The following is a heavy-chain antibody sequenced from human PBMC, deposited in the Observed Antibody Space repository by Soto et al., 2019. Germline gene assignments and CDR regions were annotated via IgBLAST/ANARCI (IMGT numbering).Heavy chain of an antibody. Sequence: QVQLVQAVAEVRKPGSSVKVSCKASGGTFSRHAISWVRQAPGQGLEWMGGIIPILGTANHAQKFQGRVTIIADESTSTVYMELSSLRSEDTAMYYCARGWGYDSNDYYYAYWGQGTLVIVSS. J-gene: IGHJ4*02. V-gene: IGHV1-69*01. CDR2: IIPILGTA. CDR3: ARGWGYDSNDYYYAY. CDR1: GGTFSRHA. D-gene: IGHD3-22*01.